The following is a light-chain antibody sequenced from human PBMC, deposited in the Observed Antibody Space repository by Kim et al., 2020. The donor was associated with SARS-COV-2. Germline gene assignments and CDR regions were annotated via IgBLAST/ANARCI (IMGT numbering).Light chain of an antibody. CDR1: SGHSSYA. J-gene: IGLJ3*02. Sequence: QPVLTQSPSASASLGASVKLTCTLSSGHSSYAIAWHQQQPEKGPRYLMKLNSDGSHSKGDGIPDRFSGSSSGAERYLTISSLQSEHEADYYCQTWGTAIRQLGGGNQRSV. CDR2: LNSDGSH. V-gene: IGLV4-69*01. CDR3: QTWGTAIRQ.